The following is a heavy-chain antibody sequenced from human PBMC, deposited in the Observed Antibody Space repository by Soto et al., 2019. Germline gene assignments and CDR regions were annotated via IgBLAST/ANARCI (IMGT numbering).Heavy chain of an antibody. Sequence: SETLSLTCTVSGGFVNSDTHSWSWIRQTPGKRLEWIGFIYSGGSTKNPSLRSRVTMSVDTSKNQFSLKLRSVIVADTAVYHCARFVRSCSATTCSTRADVWGQGITVTVSS. V-gene: IGHV4-61*01. CDR2: IYSGGST. D-gene: IGHD2-2*01. CDR1: GGFVNSDTHS. CDR3: ARFVRSCSATTCSTRADV. J-gene: IGHJ6*02.